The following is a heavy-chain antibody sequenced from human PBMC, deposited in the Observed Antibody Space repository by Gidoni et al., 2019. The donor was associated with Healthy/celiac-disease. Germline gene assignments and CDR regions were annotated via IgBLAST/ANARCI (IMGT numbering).Heavy chain of an antibody. CDR3: ARDGYSSSSSRYLRGWFDY. Sequence: QVQLVQSGAEVKKPGSSVKVSCKASGGTFSSYAISWVRQAPGQGLEWMGGIIPIFGTANYAQKFQGRVTITADESTSTAYMELSSLRSEDTAVYYCARDGYSSSSSRYLRGWFDYWGQGTLVTVSS. V-gene: IGHV1-69*01. CDR1: GGTFSSYA. J-gene: IGHJ4*02. CDR2: IIPIFGTA. D-gene: IGHD6-6*01.